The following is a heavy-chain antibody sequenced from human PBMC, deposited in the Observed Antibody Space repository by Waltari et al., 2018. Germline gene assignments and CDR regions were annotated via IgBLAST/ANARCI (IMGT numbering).Heavy chain of an antibody. D-gene: IGHD4-4*01. CDR1: GYSFTSYW. Sequence: EVQLVQSGAEVKKPGESLKISCKGSGYSFTSYWIGWVRQMPGKGLEWMGFIYPGDSDTSSSPSFQGQVTISADKSISTAYLQWSSLKASDTAMYYCARASTVINALWYFDLWGRGTLVTVSS. J-gene: IGHJ2*01. V-gene: IGHV5-51*03. CDR2: IYPGDSDT. CDR3: ARASTVINALWYFDL.